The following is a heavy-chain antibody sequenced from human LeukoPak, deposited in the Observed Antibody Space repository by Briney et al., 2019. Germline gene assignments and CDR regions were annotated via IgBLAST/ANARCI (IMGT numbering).Heavy chain of an antibody. V-gene: IGHV3-11*01. Sequence: NPLETLSLTCAVYGGSFSGYYWSWIRQPPGKGLEWVSYISSSSSTIYYADSVKGRFTISRDNAKNSLYLQMSSLRADDTAIYYCAKGWSFAVTPYNYFFDYWGQGTLVTVSP. CDR1: GGSFSGYY. J-gene: IGHJ4*02. CDR2: ISSSSSTI. D-gene: IGHD3-16*01. CDR3: AKGWSFAVTPYNYFFDY.